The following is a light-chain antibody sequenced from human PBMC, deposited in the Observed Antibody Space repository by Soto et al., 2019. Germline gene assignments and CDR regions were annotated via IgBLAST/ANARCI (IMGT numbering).Light chain of an antibody. CDR1: QSINSC. CDR2: AAS. Sequence: DIQMTQSPSSLSASVGDRVTISCRASQSINSCLNWYQQKPGKAPNLLIYAASSLQSGVPSRFSGSGSGTHFTLTISSLQPEDFATYYCQQGFNTPHTFGPGTKVDIK. J-gene: IGKJ3*01. CDR3: QQGFNTPHT. V-gene: IGKV1-39*01.